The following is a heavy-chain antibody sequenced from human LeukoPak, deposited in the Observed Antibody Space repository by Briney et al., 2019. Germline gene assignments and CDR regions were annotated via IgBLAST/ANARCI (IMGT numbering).Heavy chain of an antibody. CDR2: INPNSGGT. CDR3: ARGSYGSGSYNPLKFDY. D-gene: IGHD3-10*01. CDR1: GYTFTVYY. V-gene: IGHV1-2*02. J-gene: IGHJ4*02. Sequence: ASVKVSFKASGYTFTVYYMHWVRQAPGQGLEWMGWINPNSGGTNYAQKFQGRVTMTRDTSISTAYMELSRLRSDDTAVYYCARGSYGSGSYNPLKFDYWGQGTLVTVSS.